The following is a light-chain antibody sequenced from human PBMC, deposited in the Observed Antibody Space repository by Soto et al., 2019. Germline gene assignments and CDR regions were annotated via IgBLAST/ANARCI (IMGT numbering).Light chain of an antibody. CDR3: QQSYSTPLT. Sequence: DIQMTQSPSSLSASVGVRVTISCRASQSISSYLNWYQQKPGKAPKLLIYAASSLQSGVPSRFSGSGSGTDFTLTISSLQPEDFATYYCQQSYSTPLTFGGGTKVEI. V-gene: IGKV1-39*01. CDR2: AAS. J-gene: IGKJ4*01. CDR1: QSISSY.